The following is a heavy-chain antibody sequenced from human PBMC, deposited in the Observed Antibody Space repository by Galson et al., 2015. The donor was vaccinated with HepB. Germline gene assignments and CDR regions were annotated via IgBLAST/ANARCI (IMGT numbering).Heavy chain of an antibody. CDR3: AKGYGLFDS. Sequence: SLRLSCAASGFAFDSHAMSWVRQAPGRGLEWISGIRGNGDSTFCADSVKGRFTVSRDKSKNMLYLQMNSLRAEDAGLYFCAKGYGLFDSWAQGILVTVSS. V-gene: IGHV3-23*01. CDR2: IRGNGDST. J-gene: IGHJ5*01. D-gene: IGHD5-18*01. CDR1: GFAFDSHA.